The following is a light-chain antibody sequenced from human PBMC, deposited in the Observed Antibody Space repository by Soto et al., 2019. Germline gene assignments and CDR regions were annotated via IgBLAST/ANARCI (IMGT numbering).Light chain of an antibody. J-gene: IGLJ1*01. CDR1: SRDVGSYNL. CDR3: CSYAGSFYV. CDR2: EVS. Sequence: QSVLTQPASVSGSPGQSITISCTGTSRDVGSYNLVSWYQQHPGKAPKLMIYEVSKRPSGVSNRFSGSKSGNTASLTISGLQAVDEADYYCCSYAGSFYVFGTGTKVTVL. V-gene: IGLV2-23*02.